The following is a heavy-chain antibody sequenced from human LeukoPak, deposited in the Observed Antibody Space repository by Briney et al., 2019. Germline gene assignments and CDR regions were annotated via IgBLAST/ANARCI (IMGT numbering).Heavy chain of an antibody. Sequence: PSETLSLTCTVSGGSISSYYWSWIRQPAGKGLEWIGRIYTSGSTNYNPSLKSRVTMSVDTSKNQFSLKLSSVTAADTAVYYCARDPILGATKDYYYFDYWGQGTLVTVSS. J-gene: IGHJ4*02. CDR3: ARDPILGATKDYYYFDY. D-gene: IGHD3-3*01. V-gene: IGHV4-4*07. CDR1: GGSISSYY. CDR2: IYTSGST.